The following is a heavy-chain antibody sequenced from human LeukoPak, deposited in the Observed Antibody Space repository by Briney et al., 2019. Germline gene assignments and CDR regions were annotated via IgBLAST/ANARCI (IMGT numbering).Heavy chain of an antibody. V-gene: IGHV1-46*01. Sequence: ASVKVSCKASGYTFTGYYMHWVRQAPGQGLEWMGIINPSGGSTSYAQKFQGRVTMTRDMSTSTVYMELSSLRSEDTAVYYCARVRAQGYYYDSSGYYGSAFDIWGQGTMVTVSS. CDR2: INPSGGST. D-gene: IGHD3-22*01. CDR1: GYTFTGYY. CDR3: ARVRAQGYYYDSSGYYGSAFDI. J-gene: IGHJ3*02.